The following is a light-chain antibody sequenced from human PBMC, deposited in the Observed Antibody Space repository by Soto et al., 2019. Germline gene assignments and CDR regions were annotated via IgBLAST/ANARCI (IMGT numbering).Light chain of an antibody. CDR2: SNN. J-gene: IGLJ1*01. V-gene: IGLV1-44*01. CDR3: AAWDDSLNYV. Sequence: QSVLTQPSSASGTPGQRVTISCSGSSSNIGSNTVNWYQQLPGTAPKLLIYSNNQRPSGVPDRFSGSKSGISASLAISGLQSEDEADYYCAAWDDSLNYVFGTGTKVTVL. CDR1: SSNIGSNT.